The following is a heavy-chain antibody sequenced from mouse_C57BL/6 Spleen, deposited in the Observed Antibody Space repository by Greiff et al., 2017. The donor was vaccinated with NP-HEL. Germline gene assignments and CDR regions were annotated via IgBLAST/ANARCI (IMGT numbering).Heavy chain of an antibody. Sequence: QVHVKQSGAELVRPGASVTLSCKASGYTFTDYEMHWVKQTPVHGLEWIGAIDPETGGTAYNQKFKGKAILTADKSSSTAYMELRSLTSEDSAVYYCTIYYGNQAWFAYWGQGTLVTVSA. V-gene: IGHV1-15*01. CDR1: GYTFTDYE. J-gene: IGHJ3*01. CDR3: TIYYGNQAWFAY. D-gene: IGHD2-1*01. CDR2: IDPETGGT.